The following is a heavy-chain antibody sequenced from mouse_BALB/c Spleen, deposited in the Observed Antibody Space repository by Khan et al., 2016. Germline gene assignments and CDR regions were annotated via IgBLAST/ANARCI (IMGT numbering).Heavy chain of an antibody. CDR1: GYTFTSYN. V-gene: IGHV1S135*01. D-gene: IGHD2-1*01. CDR3: ASALLWYAMDY. J-gene: IGHJ4*01. CDR2: IDPYNGST. Sequence: QLQQSGPELVKPGASVKVSCKASGYTFTSYNMYWVKQSPGKNLEWIGYIDPYNGSTSYNQKFKGKATLTVDKSSSTAYMHLNSLTSEDSAVYYCASALLWYAMDYWGQGTSVTDSA.